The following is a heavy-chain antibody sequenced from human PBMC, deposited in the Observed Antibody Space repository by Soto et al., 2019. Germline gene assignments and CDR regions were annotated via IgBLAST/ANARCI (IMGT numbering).Heavy chain of an antibody. CDR3: AIGPYGGNSVGWFDP. CDR2: IYYSGST. V-gene: IGHV4-61*01. Sequence: QVQLQESGPGLVKPSETLSLTCTVSGGSVSSGSYYWSWIRQPPGKGLEWIGYIYYSGSTNYNPSLQSRVTISVDTSKNQFSLKLSSVTAADTAVYYCAIGPYGGNSVGWFDPWGQGTLVTVSS. D-gene: IGHD4-17*01. CDR1: GGSVSSGSYY. J-gene: IGHJ5*02.